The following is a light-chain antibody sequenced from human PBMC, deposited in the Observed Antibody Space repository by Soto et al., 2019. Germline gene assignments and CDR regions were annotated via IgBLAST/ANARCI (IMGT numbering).Light chain of an antibody. CDR1: ESIRSIY. V-gene: IGKV3-20*01. Sequence: ETVLTQSPGTLSLSPGERATLSCRASESIRSIYLAWYRQTPGQAPRLLIFGASKRASGIADRFSGSGSGTDFTLIISRLEPEDFALYYCQQYGSSPWTFGQGTKVEIK. J-gene: IGKJ1*01. CDR2: GAS. CDR3: QQYGSSPWT.